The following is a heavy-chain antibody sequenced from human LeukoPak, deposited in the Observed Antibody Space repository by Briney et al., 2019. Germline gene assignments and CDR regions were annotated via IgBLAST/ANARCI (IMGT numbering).Heavy chain of an antibody. Sequence: ASVKVSCKASGGTFTTYGVTWVRQAPGQGLEWMGGIIPIFGTANYAQKFQGRVTITADESTSTAYMELSSLRSEDTAVYYCARDKAQWELLAYWGQGTLVTVSS. J-gene: IGHJ4*02. CDR3: ARDKAQWELLAY. CDR1: GGTFTTYG. D-gene: IGHD1-26*01. V-gene: IGHV1-69*13. CDR2: IIPIFGTA.